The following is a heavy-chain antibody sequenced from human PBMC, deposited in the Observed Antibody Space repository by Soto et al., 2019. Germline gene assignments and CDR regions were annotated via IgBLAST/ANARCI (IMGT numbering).Heavy chain of an antibody. CDR1: GGSISNHY. D-gene: IGHD7-27*01. CDR3: TRANWGSDY. V-gene: IGHV4-59*11. J-gene: IGHJ4*02. CDR2: IYYNGNT. Sequence: PSETLSLTCTVSGGSISNHYWSWIRQPPGKGLEWIGYIYYNGNTNYNPSLKSRVTMSVDTSKNQISLKLSSVTAADTAVYYCTRANWGSDYWGQGTLVTVSS.